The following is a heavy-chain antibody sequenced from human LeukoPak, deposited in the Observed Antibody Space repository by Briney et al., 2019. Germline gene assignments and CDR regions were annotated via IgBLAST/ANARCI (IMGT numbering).Heavy chain of an antibody. D-gene: IGHD3-22*01. V-gene: IGHV4-59*01. Sequence: PSETLSLTCTVSGGSISSYCWSWIRQPPGKGLEWIGYIYYSGSTNYNPSLKSRVTISVDTSKDQFSLKLSSVTAADTAVYYCASNRGYYYDSTSAFDIWGQGTMVTVSS. CDR2: IYYSGST. J-gene: IGHJ3*02. CDR1: GGSISSYC. CDR3: ASNRGYYYDSTSAFDI.